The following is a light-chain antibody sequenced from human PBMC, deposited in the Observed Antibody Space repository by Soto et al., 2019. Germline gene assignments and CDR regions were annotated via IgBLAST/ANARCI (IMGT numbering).Light chain of an antibody. Sequence: EIVLTQSPATLSLSPGERATLSCRASQSISLSLAWYQHKPGQAPRLLIYDASKRATGIPARFSGSGSGTDFTLTISSLEPEDFAVYYCQQYGSSLITFGQGTRLENK. J-gene: IGKJ5*01. CDR2: DAS. V-gene: IGKV3-11*01. CDR1: QSISLS. CDR3: QQYGSSLIT.